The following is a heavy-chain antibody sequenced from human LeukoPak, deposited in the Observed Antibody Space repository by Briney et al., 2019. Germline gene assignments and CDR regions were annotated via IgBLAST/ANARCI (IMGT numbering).Heavy chain of an antibody. CDR2: ISSSSSYI. CDR1: GFTFSSYS. D-gene: IGHD5-18*01. J-gene: IGHJ4*02. V-gene: IGHV3-21*01. CDR3: AKLEDTAMVRNY. Sequence: GGSLRLSCAASGFTFSSYSMNWVRQAPGKGLEWVSSISSSSSYIYYADSVKGRFTISRDNSKNTLYLQMNSLRAEDTAVYYCAKLEDTAMVRNYWGQGTLVTVSS.